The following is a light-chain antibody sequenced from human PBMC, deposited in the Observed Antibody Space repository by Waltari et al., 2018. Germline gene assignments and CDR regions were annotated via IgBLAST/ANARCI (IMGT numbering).Light chain of an antibody. V-gene: IGLV2-14*03. CDR2: DVH. CDR3: SSYTSTNTYV. J-gene: IGLJ1*01. Sequence: QSALTQPAAVSESPGQSITISCTGTSSDVGAQNYVSWYQQHPGEAPKLMIYDVHKRPAGISNCFSGSKSGNTASLSIFELQAEDEADYYCSSYTSTNTYVFGSGTKVTVL. CDR1: SSDVGAQNY.